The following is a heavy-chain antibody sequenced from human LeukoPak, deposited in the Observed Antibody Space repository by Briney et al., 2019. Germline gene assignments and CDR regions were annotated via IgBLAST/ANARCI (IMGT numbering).Heavy chain of an antibody. D-gene: IGHD3-22*01. V-gene: IGHV4-4*07. Sequence: SEPLSLTCAVSSASVTSHHWAWIRQPAGKGRGWVGRVHFSGCTNYNPSLKSRVAISLDKSKNELSLTLNSVSAADTAVYYCARDESSRDDSGGYHYWGRGVLVTASS. CDR1: SASVTSHH. J-gene: IGHJ4*02. CDR2: VHFSGCT. CDR3: ARDESSRDDSGGYHY.